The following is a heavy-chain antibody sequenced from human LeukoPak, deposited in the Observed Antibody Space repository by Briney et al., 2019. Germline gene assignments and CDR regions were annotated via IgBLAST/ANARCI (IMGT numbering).Heavy chain of an antibody. Sequence: PGGSLRLSCAASGFTFSSHAMSWVRQAPGKGLEWVAVISYDGSSKYYADSVKGRFTISRDNSKNTLYLQMNSLRAEDTAVYYCARDGISYYDFWSGYYPSPFDYWGQGTLVTVSS. CDR1: GFTFSSHA. J-gene: IGHJ4*02. CDR2: ISYDGSSK. CDR3: ARDGISYYDFWSGYYPSPFDY. V-gene: IGHV3-30-3*01. D-gene: IGHD3-3*01.